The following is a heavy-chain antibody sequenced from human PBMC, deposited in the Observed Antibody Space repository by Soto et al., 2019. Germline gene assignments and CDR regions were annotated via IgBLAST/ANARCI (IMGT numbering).Heavy chain of an antibody. Sequence: GGSLRLSCAASGFTFSSFAMSWVRQAPGKGLEWVSGISGSGGSTYYADSVKGRFTISRDNSKNTLFLQMNSLRAEDTAVYYCARDPMVTVVMGLYFDNWGQGALVTVSS. D-gene: IGHD2-15*01. J-gene: IGHJ4*02. CDR1: GFTFSSFA. CDR3: ARDPMVTVVMGLYFDN. V-gene: IGHV3-23*01. CDR2: ISGSGGST.